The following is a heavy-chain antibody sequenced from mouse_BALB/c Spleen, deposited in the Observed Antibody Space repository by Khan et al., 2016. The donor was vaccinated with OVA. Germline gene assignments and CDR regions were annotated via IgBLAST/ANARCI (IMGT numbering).Heavy chain of an antibody. CDR1: GYSFTGYF. D-gene: IGHD1-1*01. CDR2: INPHIGET. Sequence: EVQLQQSGPELVRPGASVKISCKASGYSFTGYFMNWVMQSHGKSLEWIGRINPHIGETFYNQRFKVKATLTVDESSSTAHLELRSLKSEDSAVYYCTIIYRSDFDYWGQGTTLTVST. CDR3: TIIYRSDFDY. J-gene: IGHJ2*01. V-gene: IGHV1-20*01.